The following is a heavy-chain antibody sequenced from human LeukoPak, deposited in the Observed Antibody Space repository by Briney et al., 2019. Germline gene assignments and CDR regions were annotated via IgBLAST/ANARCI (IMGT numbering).Heavy chain of an antibody. D-gene: IGHD5-18*01. Sequence: GGSLRLSCAASGFTFSSYSMNWVRQAPGKGPEWVSSISSSSSYIYYADSVKGRFTISRDNAKNSLYLQMNSLRAEDTAVYYCARGETAMVARYYFDYWGQGTLVTVSS. J-gene: IGHJ4*02. CDR1: GFTFSSYS. CDR2: ISSSSSYI. V-gene: IGHV3-21*01. CDR3: ARGETAMVARYYFDY.